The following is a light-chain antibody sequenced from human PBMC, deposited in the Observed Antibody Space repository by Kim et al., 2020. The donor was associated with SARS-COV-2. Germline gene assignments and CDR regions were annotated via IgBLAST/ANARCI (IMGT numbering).Light chain of an antibody. J-gene: IGKJ1*01. CDR2: GAS. Sequence: EIVLTQSPGTLSLPPGERVTLSCRASQSLSGNYLAWYQQKPGQAPRLLIYGASIRATGIPDRFSGSGSGTDFTLTISRLEPEDFAVYYCQQYGSSPRTFGQWTK. CDR3: QQYGSSPRT. CDR1: QSLSGNY. V-gene: IGKV3-20*01.